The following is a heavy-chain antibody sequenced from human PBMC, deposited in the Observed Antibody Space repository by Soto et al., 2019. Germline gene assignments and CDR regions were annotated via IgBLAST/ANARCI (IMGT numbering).Heavy chain of an antibody. CDR1: GYTFTSYG. J-gene: IGHJ5*02. CDR3: ARMATYYDFWSGYYVYNWFDA. Sequence: ASVKVSCKASGYTFTSYGISRVRQAPGQRLEWMGWNSAYNGNTNYAQKLQGRVTMTPDTSTSPTHKELRSLRSDGTAGSDCARMATYYDFWSGYYVYNWFDAWGQGTLVTVSS. D-gene: IGHD3-3*01. CDR2: NSAYNGNT. V-gene: IGHV1-18*01.